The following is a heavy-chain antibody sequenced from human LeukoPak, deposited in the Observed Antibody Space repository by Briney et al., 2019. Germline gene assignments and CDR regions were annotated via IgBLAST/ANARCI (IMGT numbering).Heavy chain of an antibody. V-gene: IGHV4-38-2*01. D-gene: IGHD5-12*01. J-gene: IGHJ4*02. CDR2: IYYSGST. Sequence: KPSETLSLTCAVSGYSISSGYYWGWIRQPPGKGLEWIGSIYYSGSTYYNPSLKSRVTISVDTSKNQFSLKLSSVTAADTAVYYCARVATTTNPPQRPFDYWGQGTLVTVYS. CDR3: ARVATTTNPPQRPFDY. CDR1: GYSISSGYY.